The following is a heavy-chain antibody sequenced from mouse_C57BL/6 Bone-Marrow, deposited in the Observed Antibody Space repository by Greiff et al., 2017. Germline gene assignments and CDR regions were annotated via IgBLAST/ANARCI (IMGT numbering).Heavy chain of an antibody. CDR2: IYPSDSET. J-gene: IGHJ4*01. Sequence: QVQLQQPGAELVKPGASVKLSCKASGYTFTSYWMHWVKQRPGQGLEWIGNIYPSDSETHYNQKFKDKATLTVDKSSSTAYMQLSSLTSEDSAVYYCARRRDYYGSSYAGYAMDYWGQGTSVTVSS. V-gene: IGHV1-61*01. D-gene: IGHD1-1*01. CDR1: GYTFTSYW. CDR3: ARRRDYYGSSYAGYAMDY.